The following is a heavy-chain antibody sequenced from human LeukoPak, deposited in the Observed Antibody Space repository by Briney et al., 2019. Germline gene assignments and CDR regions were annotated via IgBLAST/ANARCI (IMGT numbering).Heavy chain of an antibody. CDR3: ARDISGYGTPYYFDY. CDR2: ISWNSGSI. V-gene: IGHV3-9*01. CDR1: GFTFDDYA. Sequence: PGGSLRLSCAASGFTFDDYAMHWVRQAPGKGLEWVSGISWNSGSIGYADSVKGRFTISRGNAKNSLYLQMNSLRAEDTALYYCARDISGYGTPYYFDYWGQGTLVTVSS. D-gene: IGHD5-12*01. J-gene: IGHJ4*02.